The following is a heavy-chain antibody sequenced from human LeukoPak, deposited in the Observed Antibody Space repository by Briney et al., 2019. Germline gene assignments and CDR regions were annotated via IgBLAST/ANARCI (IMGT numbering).Heavy chain of an antibody. CDR2: ISYDGSNK. D-gene: IGHD2-21*02. Sequence: GGSLRLSCAASGFTFSSYGMHWVRQAPGKGLEWVAVISYDGSNKYYADSVKGRFTISRDNAKNSLILQMNSLRDEDTAVYYCAREPKAYCDGDCYPDYWGQGTLVTVSS. CDR3: AREPKAYCDGDCYPDY. J-gene: IGHJ4*02. CDR1: GFTFSSYG. V-gene: IGHV3-30*03.